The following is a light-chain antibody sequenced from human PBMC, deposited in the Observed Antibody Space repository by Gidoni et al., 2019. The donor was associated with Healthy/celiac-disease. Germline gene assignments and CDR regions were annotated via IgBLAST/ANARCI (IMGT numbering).Light chain of an antibody. CDR2: QDS. CDR1: KLGDKY. Sequence: SYELTQPPSVSVSPGQTASITCSGDKLGDKYACWYQQKPGQSPVLVIYQDSKQRSGIPERFSGSNTGNTATLTISGTQAMDEADYYCQAWDSSTYVFGTGTKVTVL. V-gene: IGLV3-1*01. J-gene: IGLJ1*01. CDR3: QAWDSSTYV.